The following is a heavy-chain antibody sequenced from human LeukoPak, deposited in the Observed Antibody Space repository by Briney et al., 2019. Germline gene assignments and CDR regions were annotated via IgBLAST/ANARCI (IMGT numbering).Heavy chain of an antibody. V-gene: IGHV1-18*04. CDR1: GYTFTSFG. CDR3: TRDHCRGDNCPSFDY. J-gene: IGHJ4*02. D-gene: IGHD2-15*01. Sequence: ASVKVSCKPSGYTFTSFGVSWVRQAPGQGLEWMGWIGAYNGDTNYAQKFQGRVTMTTDTSTSTAYMDLRSLRSDDTAVYYCTRDHCRGDNCPSFDYWGQGTLVTVSS. CDR2: IGAYNGDT.